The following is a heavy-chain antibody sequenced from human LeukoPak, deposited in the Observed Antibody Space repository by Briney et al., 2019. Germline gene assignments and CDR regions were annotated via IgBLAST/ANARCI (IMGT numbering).Heavy chain of an antibody. CDR2: IYPGDSDT. D-gene: IGHD2-21*02. Sequence: GESPKISCKGSGYSFTSYWIGWVRQMPGKGLEWMGIIYPGDSDTRYSPSFQGQVTISADKSISTAYLQWSSLKASDTAMYYCARLAYCGGDCYSGFDYWGQGTLVTVSS. CDR3: ARLAYCGGDCYSGFDY. J-gene: IGHJ4*02. CDR1: GYSFTSYW. V-gene: IGHV5-51*01.